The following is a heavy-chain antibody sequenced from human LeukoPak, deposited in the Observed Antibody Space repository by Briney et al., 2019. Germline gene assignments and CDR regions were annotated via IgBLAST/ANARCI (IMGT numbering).Heavy chain of an antibody. CDR2: IYSGGST. Sequence: GGSLRLSCAASGFTVGSNYMSWVRQAPGKGLEWVSVIYSGGSTYYADSVKGRFTISRDNSKNTLYLHMDSLRAEDTAVYYCARAGIVATFEGARYRYYYYGMDVWGRGTTVTVSS. V-gene: IGHV3-53*01. D-gene: IGHD5-12*01. CDR3: ARAGIVATFEGARYRYYYYGMDV. J-gene: IGHJ6*02. CDR1: GFTVGSNY.